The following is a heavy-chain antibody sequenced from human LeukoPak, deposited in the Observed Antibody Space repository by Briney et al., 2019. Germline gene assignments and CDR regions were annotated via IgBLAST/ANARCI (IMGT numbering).Heavy chain of an antibody. Sequence: GGSLRLSCAASGFTVSSNYMSWVCQAPGKGLEWVSVIYSGGSTYYADSVKGRFTISRDNSKNTLYLQMNSLRAEDTAVYYCARDPGGPHTVKWDAFDIWGQGTMVTVSS. CDR2: IYSGGST. CDR1: GFTVSSNY. J-gene: IGHJ3*02. V-gene: IGHV3-53*01. D-gene: IGHD2-2*02. CDR3: ARDPGGPHTVKWDAFDI.